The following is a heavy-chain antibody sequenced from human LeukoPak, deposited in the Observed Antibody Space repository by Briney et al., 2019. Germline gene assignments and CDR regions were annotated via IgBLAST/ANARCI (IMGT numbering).Heavy chain of an antibody. CDR2: ISYDGSNK. D-gene: IGHD3-10*01. V-gene: IGHV3-30*18. CDR1: GFTFSSYG. J-gene: IGHJ5*02. Sequence: GGFLRLSCAASGFTFSSYGMHWVRQAPGKGLEWVAVISYDGSNKYYADSVKGRFTISRDNSKNTLYLQMNSLRAEDTAVYYCAKDLGYYYGSGVTWGQGTLVTVSS. CDR3: AKDLGYYYGSGVT.